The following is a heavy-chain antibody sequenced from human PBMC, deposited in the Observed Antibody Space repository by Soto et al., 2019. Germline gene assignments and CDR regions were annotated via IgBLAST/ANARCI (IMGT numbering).Heavy chain of an antibody. CDR1: GYTFTSYG. D-gene: IGHD2-2*01. CDR2: ISAYNGNT. V-gene: IGHV1-18*01. J-gene: IGHJ3*02. CDR3: MRVYCSRNDCYLEADDI. Sequence: ASVKVSCKASGYTFTSYGISWVRQAPGQGLEWMGWISAYNGNTKYAQKLQGRDTMTTDTSTSTAYMELRSLRSDDTAVYYCMRVYCSRNDCYLEADDIWGQGTLVT.